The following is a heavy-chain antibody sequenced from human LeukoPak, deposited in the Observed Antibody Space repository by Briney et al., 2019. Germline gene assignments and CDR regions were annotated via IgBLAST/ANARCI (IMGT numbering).Heavy chain of an antibody. CDR2: IGTDGVNT. D-gene: IGHD6-19*01. CDR1: GFTFRNHA. J-gene: IGHJ5*02. CDR3: ARCTKYTTGWCNWFDP. V-gene: IGHV3-23*01. Sequence: SGGSLRLSCAASGFTFRNHAMNWVRQTPGKGLEWVSSIGTDGVNTYYADSVKGRFTISRDTSKDTLYLQMNSLSAEDTAVYYCARCTKYTTGWCNWFDPWGQGTLVTVSS.